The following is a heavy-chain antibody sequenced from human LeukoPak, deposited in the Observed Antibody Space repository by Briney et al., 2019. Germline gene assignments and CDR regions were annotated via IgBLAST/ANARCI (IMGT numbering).Heavy chain of an antibody. J-gene: IGHJ6*04. V-gene: IGHV4-59*01. CDR2: TYYSGST. CDR3: ARLTANWGSRYYYYGMDV. D-gene: IGHD7-27*01. Sequence: SETLSLTCTVSGGSISSYYWSWIRQPPGKGLEWIGYTYYSGSTNYNPSLKSRVTISVDTSKNQFSLKLSSVTAADTAVYYCARLTANWGSRYYYYGMDVWGKGTTVTVSS. CDR1: GGSISSYY.